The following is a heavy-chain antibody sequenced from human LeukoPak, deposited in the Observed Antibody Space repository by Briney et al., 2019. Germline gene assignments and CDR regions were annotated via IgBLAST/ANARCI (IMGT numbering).Heavy chain of an antibody. CDR1: GFTFSSYA. V-gene: IGHV3-23*01. J-gene: IGHJ4*02. D-gene: IGHD6-19*01. CDR2: ISGSGGST. CDR3: AKDRSSGWYFGDFDY. Sequence: PGGSLRLSCAASGFTFSSYAMSWVRQAPGKGLEWVSAISGSGGSTYYADSVKGRFTISRDNSKNTLYLQMNSLRAEDTAVYYCAKDRSSGWYFGDFDYWGQGTLVTVSS.